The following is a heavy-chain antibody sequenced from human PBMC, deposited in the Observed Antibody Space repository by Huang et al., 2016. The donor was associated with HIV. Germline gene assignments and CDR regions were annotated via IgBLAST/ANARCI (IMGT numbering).Heavy chain of an antibody. CDR3: ARGGDTVLYYFDS. CDR2: IHPMYGTA. Sequence: QVHLVQSGAEVKKPGSSVKVSCKSSGGTFNTPAISWVRQAPGQGPEWMGNIHPMYGTANYAQNFQGRVTITADESTSTAYMELSNLRFEDTAVYFCARGGDTVLYYFDSWGQGTLVTVSS. J-gene: IGHJ4*02. V-gene: IGHV1-69*13. D-gene: IGHD5-18*01. CDR1: GGTFNTPA.